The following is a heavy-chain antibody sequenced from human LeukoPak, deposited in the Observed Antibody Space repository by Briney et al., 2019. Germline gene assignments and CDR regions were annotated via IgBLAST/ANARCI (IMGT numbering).Heavy chain of an antibody. CDR3: ARVSGYSGYDWSYYYYGMDV. J-gene: IGHJ6*02. CDR1: GGTFSSYA. D-gene: IGHD5-12*01. V-gene: IGHV1-69*04. CDR2: IIPILGIA. Sequence: GASVKVSCKASGGTFSSYAISWVRQAPGQGLEWMGRIIPILGIANYAQKFQGRVTITADKSTSTAYMELSSLRSEDTAVYYCARVSGYSGYDWSYYYYGMDVWGQGTTVTVSS.